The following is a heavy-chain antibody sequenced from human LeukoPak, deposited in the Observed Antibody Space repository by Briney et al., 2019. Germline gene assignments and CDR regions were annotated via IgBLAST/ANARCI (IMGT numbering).Heavy chain of an antibody. D-gene: IGHD1-7*01. CDR1: GNSISSGDNY. CDR3: ARGTSSGWNFRFDY. V-gene: IGHV4-61*02. J-gene: IGHJ4*02. Sequence: SETLSLTCTVSGNSISSGDNYWSWIRQPAGKGLEWIGRIYTSGSTNYNPSLKSRVTISGDTSKNQFSLKLSSVTAADTAVYYCARGTSSGWNFRFDYWGQGTLVTVSS. CDR2: IYTSGST.